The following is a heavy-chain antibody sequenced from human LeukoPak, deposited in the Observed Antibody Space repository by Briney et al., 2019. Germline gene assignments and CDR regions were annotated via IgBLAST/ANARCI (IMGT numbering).Heavy chain of an antibody. D-gene: IGHD5-18*01. CDR2: IYSDGNP. V-gene: IGHV3-66*04. CDR1: GFTVSTNY. J-gene: IGHJ4*02. CDR3: ARRGHGYGSPFDY. Sequence: PGGSLRLSCAASGFTVSTNYMNWVRQAPGKGLEWDSMIYSDGNPYYTDSVKGRFTISRDNSKNTLDLQMSSLRAEDTAVYYCARRGHGYGSPFDYWGQGTLVTVSS.